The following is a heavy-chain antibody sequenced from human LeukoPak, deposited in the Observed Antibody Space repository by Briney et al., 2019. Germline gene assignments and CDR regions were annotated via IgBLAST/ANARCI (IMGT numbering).Heavy chain of an antibody. Sequence: ASVKVSCKASGYTFTSYYMHWVRQAPGQGLEWMGIINPSGGSTSYAQKFQGRVTMTRDTSTSTVYMELSSLRAEDTAVYYCARGGTAMVRIYYYYYYMDVWGKGTTVTVSS. CDR2: INPSGGST. D-gene: IGHD5-18*01. J-gene: IGHJ6*03. V-gene: IGHV1-46*03. CDR1: GYTFTSYY. CDR3: ARGGTAMVRIYYYYYYMDV.